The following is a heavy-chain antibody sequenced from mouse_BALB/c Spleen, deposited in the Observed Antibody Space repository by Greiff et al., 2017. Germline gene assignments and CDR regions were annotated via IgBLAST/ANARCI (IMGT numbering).Heavy chain of an antibody. Sequence: DVMLVESGGGLVQPGGSMKLSCVASGFTFSNYWMNWVRQSPEKGLEWVAEIRLKSNNYATHYAESVKGRFTISRDDSKSSVYLQMNNLRAEDTGIYYCTRSYGSSYDYAMDYWGQGTSVTVSS. D-gene: IGHD1-1*01. V-gene: IGHV6-6*02. J-gene: IGHJ4*01. CDR3: TRSYGSSYDYAMDY. CDR1: GFTFSNYW. CDR2: IRLKSNNYAT.